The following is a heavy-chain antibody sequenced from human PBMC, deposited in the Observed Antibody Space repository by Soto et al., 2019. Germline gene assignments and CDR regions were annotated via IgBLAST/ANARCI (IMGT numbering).Heavy chain of an antibody. Sequence: QVQLVQSGAEVKKPGASVKVSCKASGYTFTSYGISWVRQAPGQGLEGMGWISAYNGNTNYAQKLQGRVTMTTDTSTSTAYMELRSLRSDDTAVYYCARDRRCSSTSCYTFGNWFDPWGQGTLVTVSS. V-gene: IGHV1-18*04. D-gene: IGHD2-2*02. J-gene: IGHJ5*02. CDR3: ARDRRCSSTSCYTFGNWFDP. CDR2: ISAYNGNT. CDR1: GYTFTSYG.